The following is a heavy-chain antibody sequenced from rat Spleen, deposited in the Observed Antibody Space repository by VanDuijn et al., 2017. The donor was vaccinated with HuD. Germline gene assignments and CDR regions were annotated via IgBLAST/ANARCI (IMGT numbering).Heavy chain of an antibody. J-gene: IGHJ2*01. CDR1: GLSLTSKS. D-gene: IGHD1-4*01. CDR2: IWSNGGT. CDR3: AKNFRLPGYRYYFDF. V-gene: IGHV2-47*01. Sequence: QVQLKESGPGLIQPAQTLSPTCSVPGLSLTSKSLRWFRQPPGKGLEWTGVIWSNGGTDYNSANKSGRSITRDTSKSQVFLKMNSLQTKDTAMFFCAKNFRLPGYRYYFDFWGQGVMVTVSS.